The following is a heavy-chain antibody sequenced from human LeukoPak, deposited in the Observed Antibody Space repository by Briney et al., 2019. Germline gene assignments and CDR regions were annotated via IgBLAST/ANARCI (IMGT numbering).Heavy chain of an antibody. CDR3: ASPLEGSGSYYLRY. Sequence: SVKVSCKASGDTFSTYSFSWVRLAPGQGLEFMGRIIPMLGITNYAQKFQARVTIIAEKSTNTAYMELSSLRSEDTAVYYCASPLEGSGSYYLRYWGQGTLLIVSS. D-gene: IGHD3-10*01. CDR1: GDTFSTYS. J-gene: IGHJ4*02. V-gene: IGHV1-69*02. CDR2: IIPMLGIT.